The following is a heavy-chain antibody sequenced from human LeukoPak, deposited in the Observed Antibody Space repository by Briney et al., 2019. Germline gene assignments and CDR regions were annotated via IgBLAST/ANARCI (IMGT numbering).Heavy chain of an antibody. D-gene: IGHD6-13*01. CDR3: AKETPTGSWYPDAFDI. CDR1: GFTFSSYA. J-gene: IGHJ3*02. CDR2: ISGSGGST. V-gene: IGHV3-23*01. Sequence: GGSLRLSCAASGFTFSSYAMSWVRQAPGKGLEWVSAISGSGGSTYYADSVKGRFTISRDNSKNTLYLQMNSLRAEDTAVYYCAKETPTGSWYPDAFDIWGQGTMVTVSS.